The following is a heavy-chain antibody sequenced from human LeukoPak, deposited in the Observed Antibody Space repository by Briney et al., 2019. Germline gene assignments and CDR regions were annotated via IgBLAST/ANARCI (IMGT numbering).Heavy chain of an antibody. V-gene: IGHV3-30*04. Sequence: GGSLRLSCAASGFTFSSYAMHWVRQAPGKGLEWVAVISYDGSNKYYADSVKGRFTISRDNAKNSLYLQMNSLRAEDTAVYYCAREGPYSGYDPYFDYWGQGTLVTVSS. CDR2: ISYDGSNK. CDR1: GFTFSSYA. D-gene: IGHD5-12*01. CDR3: AREGPYSGYDPYFDY. J-gene: IGHJ4*02.